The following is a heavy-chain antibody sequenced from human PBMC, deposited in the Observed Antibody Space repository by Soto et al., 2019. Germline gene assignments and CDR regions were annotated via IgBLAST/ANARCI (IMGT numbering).Heavy chain of an antibody. J-gene: IGHJ6*03. CDR1: GFTFSSYA. CDR2: ISGSGGST. V-gene: IGHV3-23*01. D-gene: IGHD4-17*01. Sequence: GGSLRLSCAASGFTFSSYAMSWVRQAPGKGLEWVSAISGSGGSTYYADSVKGRFTNSRDNSKNTLYLQMNSLRAEDTAVYYCAKGGGRNDYYGDYEGWESSAEHYYMDVWGKGTTVTVSS. CDR3: AKGGGRNDYYGDYEGWESSAEHYYMDV.